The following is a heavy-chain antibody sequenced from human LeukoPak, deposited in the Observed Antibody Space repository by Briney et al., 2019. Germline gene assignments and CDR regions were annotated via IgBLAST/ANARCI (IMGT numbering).Heavy chain of an antibody. CDR3: ARDPNGDYIGAFEM. V-gene: IGHV3-23*01. CDR2: ITVSGGVT. J-gene: IGHJ3*02. D-gene: IGHD4-17*01. Sequence: GGSLRLSCAASDFSFITYAMTWVRQVPGKGLEWVASITVSGGVTEYADSVKGRFILSRDNSKNTLYLQMNSLRVGDTAVYYCARDPNGDYIGAFEMWGQGTTVTVSS. CDR1: DFSFITYA.